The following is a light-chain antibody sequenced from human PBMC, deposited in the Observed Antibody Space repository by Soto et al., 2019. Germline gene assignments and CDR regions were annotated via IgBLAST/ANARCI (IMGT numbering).Light chain of an antibody. CDR1: QSISIY. CDR3: QQSYRSTVT. J-gene: IGKJ1*01. Sequence: DIQMTQSPSSLSASVGDRVTITCRASQSISIYLNWYQQRPGKATKLLIYAASTLQSGVPSRFRGSGSGTEFTLTISSLPPEDFATYYWQQSYRSTVTFGQGTKVEIQ. CDR2: AAS. V-gene: IGKV1-39*01.